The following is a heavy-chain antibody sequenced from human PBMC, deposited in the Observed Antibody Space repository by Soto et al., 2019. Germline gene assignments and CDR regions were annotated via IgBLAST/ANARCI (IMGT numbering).Heavy chain of an antibody. CDR3: ARANLGAAGTVYF. D-gene: IGHD6-13*01. J-gene: IGHJ4*02. V-gene: IGHV4-61*01. CDR1: GASVTSNSYY. Sequence: QVQLQESGPGLVKPSETLSLTCTVSGASVTSNSYYWSWIRQPPGKGLEWIGYIYYSANTNFNHSLKNQVQRLVNTSKNQFSLILTSVTTADTAVYYGARANLGAAGTVYFWGQGTLVTVSS. CDR2: IYYSANT.